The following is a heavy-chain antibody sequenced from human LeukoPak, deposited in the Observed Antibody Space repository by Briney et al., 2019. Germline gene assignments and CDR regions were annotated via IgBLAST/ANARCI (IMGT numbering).Heavy chain of an antibody. Sequence: GGSLRLSCAASGFTFDDYAMHWVRHAPGKGLEWVSGISWNSGSIGYADSVKGRFTISRDNAKNSLYLQMNSLRAEDTALYYCAKDSLYDSSGYYYESDYWGQGTLVTVSS. CDR1: GFTFDDYA. CDR2: ISWNSGSI. J-gene: IGHJ4*02. CDR3: AKDSLYDSSGYYYESDY. V-gene: IGHV3-9*01. D-gene: IGHD3-22*01.